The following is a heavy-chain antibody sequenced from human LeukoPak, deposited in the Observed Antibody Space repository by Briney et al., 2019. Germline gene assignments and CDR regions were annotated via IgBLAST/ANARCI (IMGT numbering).Heavy chain of an antibody. V-gene: IGHV4-39*01. CDR1: GGSISSSSYY. J-gene: IGHJ4*02. Sequence: PSETLSLTCTVSGGSISSSSYYWGWIRQPPGKGLEWIGSIYYSGSTYYSPSLKSRVTISVDTSKNQFSLKLSSVTAADTAVYYCARSLLLWFGESNAGYFDYWGQGTLVTVSS. D-gene: IGHD3-10*01. CDR2: IYYSGST. CDR3: ARSLLLWFGESNAGYFDY.